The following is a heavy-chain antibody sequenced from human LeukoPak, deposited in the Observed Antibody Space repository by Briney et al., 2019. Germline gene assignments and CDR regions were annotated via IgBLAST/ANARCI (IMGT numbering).Heavy chain of an antibody. CDR2: ISWNSGSI. J-gene: IGHJ4*02. CDR1: GFTFSSYG. Sequence: PGGSLRLSCSASGFTFSSYGMHWVRQAPGRGLEWVSGISWNSGSIGYADSVKGRFTISRDNAKNSLYLQMNSLRAEDTAVYYCAREVNLAMMDDFRAFDIWGQGTLVTVSS. D-gene: IGHD3-22*01. V-gene: IGHV3-48*04. CDR3: AREVNLAMMDDFRAFDI.